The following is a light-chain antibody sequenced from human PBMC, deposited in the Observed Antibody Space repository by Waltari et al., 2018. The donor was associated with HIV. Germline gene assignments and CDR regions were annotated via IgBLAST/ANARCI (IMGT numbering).Light chain of an antibody. V-gene: IGLV2-11*01. Sequence: QSALTQPRSVSGSPGQSVTISCTGTSNDVGAYNYVSWYQQQPGKAPKVMIYVVNQRPSGVPDRFSGSKSGNTASLTIAGLQAEDEADYFCCSYAGTNWVFGGGTKLTVL. J-gene: IGLJ3*02. CDR2: VVN. CDR1: SNDVGAYNY. CDR3: CSYAGTNWV.